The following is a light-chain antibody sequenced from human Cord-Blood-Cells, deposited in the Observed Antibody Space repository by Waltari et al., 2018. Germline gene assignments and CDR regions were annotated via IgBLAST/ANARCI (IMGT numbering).Light chain of an antibody. Sequence: QSAPTQPASVSGSPGQSITMPCTGTRSDVGRYHLVRGYQQHPGKAPKLMIYEGSKRPSGVSNRFSGSKSGNTASLTISGLQAEDEADYYCCSYAGSSTFVVFGVGTKLTVL. CDR2: EGS. CDR1: RSDVGRYHL. CDR3: CSYAGSSTFVV. J-gene: IGLJ2*01. V-gene: IGLV2-23*03.